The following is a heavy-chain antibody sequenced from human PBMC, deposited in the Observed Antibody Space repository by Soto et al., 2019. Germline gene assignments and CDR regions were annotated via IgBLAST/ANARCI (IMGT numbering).Heavy chain of an antibody. CDR2: ISSSGSTI. J-gene: IGHJ5*02. CDR1: GFTFSSYE. Sequence: WGSLRLSCAASGFTFSSYEMNWVRQAPGKGLEWVSYISSSGSTIYYADSVKGRFTISRDNAKNSLYLQMNSLRAEDTAVYYCARAPIAARPNNWFDPWGQGTLVTVSS. V-gene: IGHV3-48*03. CDR3: ARAPIAARPNNWFDP. D-gene: IGHD6-6*01.